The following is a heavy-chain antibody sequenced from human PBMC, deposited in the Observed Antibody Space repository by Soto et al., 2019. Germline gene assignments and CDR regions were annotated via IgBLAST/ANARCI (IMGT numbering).Heavy chain of an antibody. CDR3: ASSSNSGYDSGYFDY. CDR1: GYTFTSYY. J-gene: IGHJ4*02. V-gene: IGHV1-46*03. D-gene: IGHD5-12*01. CDR2: INPSGGST. Sequence: ASVKVSCKASGYTFTSYYMHWVRQAPGQGLEWMGIINPSGGSTSYAQKFQGRVTMTRDTSTSTVYMELSSLRSEDTAVYYCASSSNSGYDSGYFDYWGQGTLVTVSS.